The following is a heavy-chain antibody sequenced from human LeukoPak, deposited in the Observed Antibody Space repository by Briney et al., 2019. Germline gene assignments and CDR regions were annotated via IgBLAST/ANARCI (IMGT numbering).Heavy chain of an antibody. CDR1: GCSISSGYY. V-gene: IGHV4-38-2*02. D-gene: IGHD2-2*01. CDR3: AGSVYARDAFDI. Sequence: PSQTLSLTCTVSGCSISSGYYWGWIRQPPGKGLEWIGSIYHSGSTYYNPSLKSRVTISVDTSKNQFSLKLSSVAAADTAVYYCAGSVYARDAFDIWGQGTMVTVSS. CDR2: IYHSGST. J-gene: IGHJ3*02.